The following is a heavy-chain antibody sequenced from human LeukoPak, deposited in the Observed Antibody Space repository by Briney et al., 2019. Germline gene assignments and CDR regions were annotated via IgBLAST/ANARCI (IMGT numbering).Heavy chain of an antibody. CDR3: ARDPTFDYGDYVRYYGMDV. J-gene: IGHJ6*02. D-gene: IGHD4-17*01. CDR1: GFTFSSHN. CDR2: ISSSSSTI. V-gene: IGHV3-48*01. Sequence: GGSLRLSCAASGFTFSSHNMNWVRQAPGKGLEWVSYISSSSSTIYYADSVKGRFTISRDNAKNSLYLQMNSLRGEDTAVYYCARDPTFDYGDYVRYYGMDVWGQGTTVTVSS.